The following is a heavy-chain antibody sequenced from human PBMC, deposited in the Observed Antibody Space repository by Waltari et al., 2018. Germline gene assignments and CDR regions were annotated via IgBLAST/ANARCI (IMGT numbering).Heavy chain of an antibody. CDR2: ISATGGYI. J-gene: IGHJ5*02. D-gene: IGHD7-27*01. Sequence: DVQLMESGGGLVKPGGSLSLSCAASGFTFISYNMNWVRQAPGKGLEWVSSISATGGYIHYADSVKGRFTISRDNAKNSLYLQMSSLRDEDTAVYYCARGGWGFYLDLWGQGALVTVSS. CDR3: ARGGWGFYLDL. V-gene: IGHV3-21*01. CDR1: GFTFISYN.